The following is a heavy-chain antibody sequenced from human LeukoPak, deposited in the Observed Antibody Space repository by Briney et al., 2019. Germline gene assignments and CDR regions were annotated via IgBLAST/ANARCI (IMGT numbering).Heavy chain of an antibody. J-gene: IGHJ4*02. V-gene: IGHV3-23*01. CDR2: ISGSGGST. CDR3: AKLFYGDYGDGGDY. Sequence: GGSLRLSCAASGFTFSSYAMSWVRQAPGKGLEWVSAISGSGGSTYYADSVKGRFTTSRDNSKNTLYLQMNSLRAEDTAVYYCAKLFYGDYGDGGDYWGQGTLVTVSS. D-gene: IGHD4-17*01. CDR1: GFTFSSYA.